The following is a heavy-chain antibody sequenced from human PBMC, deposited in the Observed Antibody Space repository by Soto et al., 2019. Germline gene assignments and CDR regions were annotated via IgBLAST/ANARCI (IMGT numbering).Heavy chain of an antibody. J-gene: IGHJ4*02. CDR3: ARIRDPYYDFSSGYDLDY. V-gene: IGHV1-18*01. CDR1: GYTFTSYG. CDR2: ISAYNGNT. Sequence: ASVKVSRKASGYTFTSYGISWVRQAPGQGLEWMGWISAYNGNTNYAQKLQGRVTMTTDTSTSTAYMELRSLRSDDTAVYYCARIRDPYYDFSSGYDLDYWGQGTLVTVSS. D-gene: IGHD3-3*01.